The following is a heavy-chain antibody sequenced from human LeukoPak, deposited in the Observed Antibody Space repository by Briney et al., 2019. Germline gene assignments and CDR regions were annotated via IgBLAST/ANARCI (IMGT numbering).Heavy chain of an antibody. V-gene: IGHV3-53*01. J-gene: IGHJ4*02. CDR3: ASDLNS. CDR1: GFTLSITY. CDR2: IYSGDAP. Sequence: GGSLRLLYAFSGFTLSITYVSGVPQAPGKGLEWVSLIYSGDAPAYADSVKGRFTISRDNSKNTLYLQINSLRAEDTAVYYCASDLNSWGQGTLVTVSS.